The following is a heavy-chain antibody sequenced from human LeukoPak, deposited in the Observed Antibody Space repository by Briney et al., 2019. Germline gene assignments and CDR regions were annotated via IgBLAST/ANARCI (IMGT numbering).Heavy chain of an antibody. CDR1: GGSISSYY. Sequence: MASETLSLTCTASGGSISSYYWSWIRQPPGKGLEWIGYIYYSGSTNYNPSLKGRVTISVDTSKNQFSLKLSSVTAADTAVYYCARDLVEYYGSGSYYPRTSRYYYYGMDVWGKGTTVTVSS. J-gene: IGHJ6*04. D-gene: IGHD3-10*01. CDR2: IYYSGST. CDR3: ARDLVEYYGSGSYYPRTSRYYYYGMDV. V-gene: IGHV4-59*01.